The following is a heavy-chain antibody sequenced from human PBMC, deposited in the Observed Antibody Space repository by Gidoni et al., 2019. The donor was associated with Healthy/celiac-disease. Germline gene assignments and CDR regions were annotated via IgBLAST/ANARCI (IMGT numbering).Heavy chain of an antibody. CDR1: GGSISSYY. V-gene: IGHV4-59*01. J-gene: IGHJ6*02. Sequence: QVQLQESGPGLVKPSETLSLTCTVSGGSISSYYWSWIRQPPGKGLEWIGYIYYSGSTNYNPSLKSRVTISVDTSKNQFALKRSSVTAADTAVYYCAREDILTGYWYGMDVWGQGTTVTVSS. CDR3: AREDILTGYWYGMDV. CDR2: IYYSGST. D-gene: IGHD3-9*01.